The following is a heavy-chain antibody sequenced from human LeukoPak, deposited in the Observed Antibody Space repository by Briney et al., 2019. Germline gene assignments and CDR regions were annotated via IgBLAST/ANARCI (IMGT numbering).Heavy chain of an antibody. J-gene: IGHJ4*02. CDR3: ASRSGFTSVFPFDY. CDR2: IIPIFGTA. Sequence: SVKVSCKASGGTFSSYAISWVRQAPGQGLEWMGRIIPIFGTANYAQKFRGRVTITTDESTSTAYMELSSLRSEDTAVYYCASRSGFTSVFPFDYWGQGTLVTVSS. D-gene: IGHD3-10*01. CDR1: GGTFSSYA. V-gene: IGHV1-69*05.